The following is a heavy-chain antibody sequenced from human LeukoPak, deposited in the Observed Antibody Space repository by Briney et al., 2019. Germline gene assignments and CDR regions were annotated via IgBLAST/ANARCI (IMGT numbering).Heavy chain of an antibody. Sequence: SETLSLTCTVSGGSISSSSYYWGWLRQPPGKGLEWIGSIYYSGSTYYNPSLKSRVTISVDTSKNKFSLKLSSVTAADTAVYYCARHPPGEDYGGNSGSNYWGQGTLVTVSS. V-gene: IGHV4-39*01. D-gene: IGHD4-23*01. J-gene: IGHJ4*02. CDR2: IYYSGST. CDR1: GGSISSSSYY. CDR3: ARHPPGEDYGGNSGSNY.